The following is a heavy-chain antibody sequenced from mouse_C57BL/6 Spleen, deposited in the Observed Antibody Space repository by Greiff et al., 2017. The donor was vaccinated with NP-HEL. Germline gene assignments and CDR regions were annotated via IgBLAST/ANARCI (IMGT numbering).Heavy chain of an antibody. CDR2: IHPNSGST. CDR1: GYTFTSYW. D-gene: IGHD2-3*01. Sequence: QVQLQQPGAELVKPGASVKLSCKASGYTFTSYWMHWVKQRPGPGLEWIGMIHPNSGSTNYNEKFKSKATLTVDKSSSTAYMQLSSLTSEDSAVYYCARGYDGYYVDYAMDYWGQGTSVTVSS. J-gene: IGHJ4*01. CDR3: ARGYDGYYVDYAMDY. V-gene: IGHV1-64*01.